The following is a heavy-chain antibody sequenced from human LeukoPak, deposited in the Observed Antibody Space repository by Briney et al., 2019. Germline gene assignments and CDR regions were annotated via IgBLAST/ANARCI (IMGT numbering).Heavy chain of an antibody. CDR1: GYIFNTYW. CDR3: SRRRYGYNYVGTDY. J-gene: IGHJ4*02. V-gene: IGHV5-51*01. CDR2: IFPGDSDT. Sequence: GESLKISCKGSGYIFNTYWIGWVRQLPGKGLEWMGIIFPGDSDTTYSPSFQGQVTISADKSISTAYLQRSSLKASDTAMYYCSRRRYGYNYVGTDYWGQGTLVTVSS. D-gene: IGHD5-24*01.